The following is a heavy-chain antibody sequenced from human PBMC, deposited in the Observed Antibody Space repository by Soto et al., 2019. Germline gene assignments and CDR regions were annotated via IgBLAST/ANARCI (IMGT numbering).Heavy chain of an antibody. CDR2: ISYDGSNK. V-gene: IGHV3-30*18. CDR1: GFTFSSYG. CDR3: AKGVMIRGVGGHGMDV. Sequence: QVQLVESGGGVVQPGRSLRLSCAASGFTFSSYGMHWVRQAPGKGLEWVAVISYDGSNKYYADSVKGRFTISRDNSKNTLYLQMNSLRAEDTGVYYCAKGVMIRGVGGHGMDVWGQGTTVTVSS. J-gene: IGHJ6*02. D-gene: IGHD3-10*01.